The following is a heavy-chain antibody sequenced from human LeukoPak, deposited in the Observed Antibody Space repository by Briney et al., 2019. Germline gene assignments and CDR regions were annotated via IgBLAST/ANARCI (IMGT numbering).Heavy chain of an antibody. V-gene: IGHV3-23*01. CDR1: GFIFSSHA. CDR3: AKSQDRWLMNYFDY. J-gene: IGHJ4*02. Sequence: GGSLRLSCTTSGFIFSSHAMTWVRQAPGKGLEWVSSVTGTGTGTYYAESVKGRFTISRDNSKDTLYLQMNSLRAEDTAVYYCAKSQDRWLMNYFDYWGQGTLVTVSS. D-gene: IGHD5-18*01. CDR2: VTGTGTGT.